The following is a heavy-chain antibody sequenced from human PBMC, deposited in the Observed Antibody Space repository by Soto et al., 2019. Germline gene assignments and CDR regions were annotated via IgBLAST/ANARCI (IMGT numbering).Heavy chain of an antibody. CDR3: ARDYYDRGQGAFDI. V-gene: IGHV1-18*01. Sequence: APVKVSCKTSGYTNTIYGSSWVRKNNGQGLEWMGWISAYNGNTNYAQKLQGRVTMTTDTSTSTAYMELRSLRSDDTAVYYCARDYYDRGQGAFDIWGQGTMVTVSS. CDR1: GYTNTIYG. D-gene: IGHD3-22*01. J-gene: IGHJ3*02. CDR2: ISAYNGNT.